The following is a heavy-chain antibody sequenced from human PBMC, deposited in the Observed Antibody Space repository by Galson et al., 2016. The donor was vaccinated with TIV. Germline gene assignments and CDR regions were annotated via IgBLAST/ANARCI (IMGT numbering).Heavy chain of an antibody. D-gene: IGHD2-15*01. CDR3: ARDRVVDATYYYYYYGMDV. V-gene: IGHV3-66*02. J-gene: IGHJ6*02. CDR1: GLSVSINY. CDR2: ISDGGYT. Sequence: CAASGLSVSINYMTWVRQAPGKGLEWVSLISDGGYTYYPDSVKGRFTISRDNSKNTLYLQMNSLRVEDTAIYYCARDRVVDATYYYYYYGMDVWGQGTAVTVSS.